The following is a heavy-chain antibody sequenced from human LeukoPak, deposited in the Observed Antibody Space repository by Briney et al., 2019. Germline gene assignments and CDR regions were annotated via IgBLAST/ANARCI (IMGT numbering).Heavy chain of an antibody. Sequence: GGSLRLSCAASGFTVSSNYMSWVRQAPGKGLEWVANIKQDGSEKYYVDSVKGRFTISRDNAKNSLYLQMNSLRAEDTAVYYCARDLSSSWFSAHYYYYMDVWGKGTTVTVSS. CDR3: ARDLSSSWFSAHYYYYMDV. CDR1: GFTVSSNY. CDR2: IKQDGSEK. V-gene: IGHV3-7*01. J-gene: IGHJ6*03. D-gene: IGHD6-13*01.